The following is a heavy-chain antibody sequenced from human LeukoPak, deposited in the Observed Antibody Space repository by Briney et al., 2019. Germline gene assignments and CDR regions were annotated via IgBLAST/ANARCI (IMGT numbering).Heavy chain of an antibody. Sequence: PGGSLRLSCAASGFTFDDYAMHWVRQAPGKGLEWVSGISWNSGSIGYADSVKGRFTISRDNAKNSLYLQMNSLRAEDTALYYCAKDWGRDYYYYMDVWGKGTTVTISS. CDR3: AKDWGRDYYYYMDV. CDR1: GFTFDDYA. CDR2: ISWNSGSI. V-gene: IGHV3-9*01. J-gene: IGHJ6*03. D-gene: IGHD3-16*01.